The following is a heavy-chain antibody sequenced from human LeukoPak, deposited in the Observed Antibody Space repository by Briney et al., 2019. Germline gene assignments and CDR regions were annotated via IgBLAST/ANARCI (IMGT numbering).Heavy chain of an antibody. CDR1: GYTFTGYY. V-gene: IGHV1-2*02. CDR3: ARDPTLPQIAAAALPYYYMDV. CDR2: INPNSGGT. J-gene: IGHJ6*03. D-gene: IGHD6-13*01. Sequence: ASVKVTCKASGYTFTGYYMHWVRQAPGQGLEWMGWINPNSGGTNYAHKFQGRVTMTRDTSISTAYMELSRLRSDDTAVYYCARDPTLPQIAAAALPYYYMDVWGKGTTVTISS.